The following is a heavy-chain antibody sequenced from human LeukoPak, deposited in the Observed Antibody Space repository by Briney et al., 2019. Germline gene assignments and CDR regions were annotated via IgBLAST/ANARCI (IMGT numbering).Heavy chain of an antibody. CDR3: ARDIVSGNSGSDYYYGIDV. V-gene: IGHV1-69*10. CDR1: GGTFSSYA. CDR2: IIPIRGIA. J-gene: IGHJ6*02. D-gene: IGHD4-23*01. Sequence: GASVKVSCKASGGTFSSYAISWVRQAPGQGREWVGGIIPIRGIANYAQKFQGRDTITADKSTSTAYMELSSQRCEDTAVYYCARDIVSGNSGSDYYYGIDVWGQGTTVTVSS.